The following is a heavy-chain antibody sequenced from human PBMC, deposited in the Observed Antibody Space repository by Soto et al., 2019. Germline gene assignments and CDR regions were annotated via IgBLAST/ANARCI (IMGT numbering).Heavy chain of an antibody. CDR1: GGTFSSYA. D-gene: IGHD3-22*01. J-gene: IGHJ4*02. Sequence: SVKVSCKAFGGTFSSYAISWVRQAPGQGLEWMGGIIPIFGTANYAQKFQGRVTITADESTSTAYMELSSLRSEDTAVYYCARDTSDYYDSSGSDTSPHYFDYWGQGTLVTVSS. CDR2: IIPIFGTA. CDR3: ARDTSDYYDSSGSDTSPHYFDY. V-gene: IGHV1-69*13.